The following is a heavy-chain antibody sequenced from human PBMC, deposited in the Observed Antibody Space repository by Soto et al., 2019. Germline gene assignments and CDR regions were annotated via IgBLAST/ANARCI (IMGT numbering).Heavy chain of an antibody. Sequence: GGSLRLSCAASGFTFSSYAMSWVRQAPGKGLEWVSAISGSGGSTYYADSVKGRFTISRDNSKNTLYLQMNSLRAEDTAVYYCAKGLSNYYYYCGMDVWGQGTTVTVSS. D-gene: IGHD4-4*01. J-gene: IGHJ6*02. CDR2: ISGSGGST. CDR1: GFTFSSYA. CDR3: AKGLSNYYYYCGMDV. V-gene: IGHV3-23*01.